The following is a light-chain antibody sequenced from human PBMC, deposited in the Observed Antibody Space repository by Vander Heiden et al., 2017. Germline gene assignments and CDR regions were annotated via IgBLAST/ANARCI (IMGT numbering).Light chain of an antibody. V-gene: IGKV1-9*01. CDR2: AAS. CDR3: QRLNSYPIT. J-gene: IGKJ5*01. Sequence: DIQLTQSPSFLSASVGDRVTITCRASQGISSYLAWYQQKPGKAPKLLIYAASTLQSGVPSRFSGSESGTEFTLTISSLQPEDFATYYCQRLNSYPITFGQGTRLEIK. CDR1: QGISSY.